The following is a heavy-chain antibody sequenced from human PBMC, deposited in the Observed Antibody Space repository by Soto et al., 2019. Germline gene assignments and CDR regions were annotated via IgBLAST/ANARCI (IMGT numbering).Heavy chain of an antibody. Sequence: SETLSLTCTVSGGSISSYYWSWIRQPPGKGLEWIGFIYYSGSTYYNPSLKSRVTMSVDTSKNQFSLNLSSVTAVDTAVYYCAKKNRDYYDNSGYYSAWGQGTLVTVSS. CDR2: IYYSGST. CDR1: GGSISSYY. D-gene: IGHD3-22*01. CDR3: AKKNRDYYDNSGYYSA. J-gene: IGHJ5*02. V-gene: IGHV4-59*04.